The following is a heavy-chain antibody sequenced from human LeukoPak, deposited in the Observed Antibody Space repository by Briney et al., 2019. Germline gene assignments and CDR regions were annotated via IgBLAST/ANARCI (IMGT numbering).Heavy chain of an antibody. D-gene: IGHD3-22*01. V-gene: IGHV3-48*01. Sequence: GGSLRLSCVASGLTVSSYSMNWVRQAPGKGLEWGSYISGSSSTIYYADSVKGRFTISRDNGKNTLYLQMNSLRAEDTAVYYCARGSTYYDSSGQVPFDYWGQGTLVTVSS. J-gene: IGHJ4*02. CDR1: GLTVSSYS. CDR3: ARGSTYYDSSGQVPFDY. CDR2: ISGSSSTI.